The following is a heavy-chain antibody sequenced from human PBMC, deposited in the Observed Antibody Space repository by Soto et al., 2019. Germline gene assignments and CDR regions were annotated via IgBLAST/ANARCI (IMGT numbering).Heavy chain of an antibody. CDR1: GFTIGSDA. Sequence: EVQLLESGGGLVQPGGSLSLSCAAPGFTIGSDAMSWVRQAPGKGLEWVSAISGSGSYTLYADSVRGRFTVSRDNSRNTLYLQMNSLRVEDTAIYYCAKGRTPECSGGSCTIRNCFDPWGQGTLVTVSS. J-gene: IGHJ5*02. CDR2: ISGSGSYT. CDR3: AKGRTPECSGGSCTIRNCFDP. V-gene: IGHV3-23*01. D-gene: IGHD2-15*01.